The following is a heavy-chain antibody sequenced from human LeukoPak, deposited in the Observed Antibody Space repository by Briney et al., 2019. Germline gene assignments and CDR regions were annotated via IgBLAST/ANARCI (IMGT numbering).Heavy chain of an antibody. CDR3: ARGGRVVHGVDV. V-gene: IGHV3-74*01. J-gene: IGHJ6*02. D-gene: IGHD6-6*01. CDR1: GFTVSSNY. Sequence: PGGSLRLSCAASGFTVSSNYMSWVRQAPGKGLVWVSRINEDGSRTNYADSVKGRFTISRDNAKNTLYLQMSSLRVEDTAVYYCARGGRVVHGVDVWGQGTTVTVSS. CDR2: INEDGSRT.